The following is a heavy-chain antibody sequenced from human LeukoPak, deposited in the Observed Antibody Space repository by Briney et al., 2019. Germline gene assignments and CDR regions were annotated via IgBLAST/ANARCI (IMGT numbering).Heavy chain of an antibody. D-gene: IGHD3-16*01. J-gene: IGHJ6*02. CDR2: ISGTGGRT. CDR3: AKGLHGGVGYGVDV. Sequence: PGGSLRLSCVASGFSFSTQRMHWVRQAPGKGLVWVSSISGTGGRTYSADSVKGRFTISRDNSKNTLYLQMKNLRVEHTAVYYCAKGLHGGVGYGVDVWGQGTTVSVSS. V-gene: IGHV3-23*01. CDR1: GFSFSTQR.